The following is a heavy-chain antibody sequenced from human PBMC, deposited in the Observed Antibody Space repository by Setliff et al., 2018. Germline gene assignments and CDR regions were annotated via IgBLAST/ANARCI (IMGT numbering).Heavy chain of an antibody. CDR3: ARDVALVGATPY. CDR2: ISAYNGNT. D-gene: IGHD1-26*01. Sequence: ASVTVSCKASGYTFTSYGISWVRQAPGQGLEWMGWISAYNGNTNYAQKLQGRVTMTTDTSTSTAYMELRSLRSDDTAVYYCARDVALVGATPYWGQGTLVTVSS. CDR1: GYTFTSYG. J-gene: IGHJ4*02. V-gene: IGHV1-18*01.